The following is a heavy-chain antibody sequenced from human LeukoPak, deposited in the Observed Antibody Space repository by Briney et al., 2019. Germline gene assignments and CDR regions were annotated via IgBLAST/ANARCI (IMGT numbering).Heavy chain of an antibody. J-gene: IGHJ4*02. CDR1: GGSISSSSYY. V-gene: IGHV4-39*07. D-gene: IGHD6-13*01. CDR2: INHSGSP. CDR3: AREVNSSSL. Sequence: SETLSLTCSVSGGSISSSSYYWGWIRQPPGKGLEWIGEINHSGSPNYNPSLKSRVTISVDTSKNQFSLKLSSVTAADTAVYYCAREVNSSSLWGQGTLVTVSS.